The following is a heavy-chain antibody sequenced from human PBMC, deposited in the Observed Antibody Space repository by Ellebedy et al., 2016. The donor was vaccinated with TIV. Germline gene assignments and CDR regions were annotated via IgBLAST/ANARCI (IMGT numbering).Heavy chain of an antibody. D-gene: IGHD6-13*01. CDR3: ARSRYSSSPYYFDY. J-gene: IGHJ4*02. CDR2: IKQDGSEK. V-gene: IGHV3-7*01. CDR1: GFTFSSYW. Sequence: GGSLRLSXAASGFTFSSYWMTWVRQAPGKGLEWVANIKQDGSEKYYVDSVKGRFTISRDNAKNSLYLQMNSLRAEDTAVYYCARSRYSSSPYYFDYWGQGTLVTVSS.